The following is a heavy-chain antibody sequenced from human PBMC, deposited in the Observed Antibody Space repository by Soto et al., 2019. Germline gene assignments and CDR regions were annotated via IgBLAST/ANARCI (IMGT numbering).Heavy chain of an antibody. CDR1: GYPFSKYG. V-gene: IGHV1-18*04. Sequence: QLQLVQSGGEVKKPGASVRVSCEAYGYPFSKYGISWIRQAPGQGLEWMGWIKPDNGNTDYAQKFQGRVTMTTDTSSNTAYMELRSLRSDDTAVYYGATSYDSGCDPWGQGTLVSVSS. CDR2: IKPDNGNT. D-gene: IGHD5-12*01. J-gene: IGHJ5*02. CDR3: ATSYDSGCDP.